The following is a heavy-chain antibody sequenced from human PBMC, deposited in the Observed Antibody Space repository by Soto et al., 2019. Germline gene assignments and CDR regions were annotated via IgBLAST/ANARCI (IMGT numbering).Heavy chain of an antibody. CDR1: GDGVSSNSAA. D-gene: IGHD6-19*01. Sequence: PSETLSLTCAISGDGVSSNSAAWNWIRQSPSRGLEWLGRTYYRSKWYNDYAVSVKSRITINPDTSKNQFSLQLNSVTPEDTAVYYCARDMKGQWLVTYYYGMDVWGQGTTVTVSS. J-gene: IGHJ6*02. V-gene: IGHV6-1*01. CDR2: TYYRSKWYN. CDR3: ARDMKGQWLVTYYYGMDV.